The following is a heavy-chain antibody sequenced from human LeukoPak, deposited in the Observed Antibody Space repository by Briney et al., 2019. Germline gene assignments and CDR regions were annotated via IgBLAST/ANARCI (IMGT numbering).Heavy chain of an antibody. J-gene: IGHJ4*02. V-gene: IGHV3-7*01. D-gene: IGHD2-2*01. CDR3: ARGGGYCSSTSCYPRLFDY. CDR2: INQEGREK. Sequence: GGSLRLSFAASGLTFSTYWMSWVRKAPGKGLDWVANINQEGREKYYVDSVKGRFTISRDNAKNSLYLQMNSLRAEDTAVYYCARGGGYCSSTSCYPRLFDYWGQGTLVTVSS. CDR1: GLTFSTYW.